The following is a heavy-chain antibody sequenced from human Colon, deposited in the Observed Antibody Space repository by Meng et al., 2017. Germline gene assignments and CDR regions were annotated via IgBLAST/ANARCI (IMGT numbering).Heavy chain of an antibody. J-gene: IGHJ4*02. CDR3: ARGASDYDFDY. Sequence: QVQLHESGPGLVRPSATLSLTCTVAGGSVSSGSYYWSWIRQPPGKGLEWIGYIYYSGSTNYNPSLKSRVTISVDTSKNQFSLKLSSVTAADTAVYYCARGASDYDFDYWGQGTLVTVSS. CDR1: GGSVSSGSYY. CDR2: IYYSGST. V-gene: IGHV4-61*01. D-gene: IGHD3-22*01.